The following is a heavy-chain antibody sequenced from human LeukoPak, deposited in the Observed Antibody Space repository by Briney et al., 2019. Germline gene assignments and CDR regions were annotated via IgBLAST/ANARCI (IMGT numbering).Heavy chain of an antibody. J-gene: IGHJ6*03. Sequence: SVKVSCKASGGTFSSYAISWVRQAPGQGLEWMGRIIPIFGTANYAQKFQGRVTITTDESTSTAYMELSSLRSEDTAVFYCARDGGYGSGSIYYYYYMDVWGKGTTVTVSS. CDR1: GGTFSSYA. CDR2: IIPIFGTA. D-gene: IGHD3-10*01. V-gene: IGHV1-69*05. CDR3: ARDGGYGSGSIYYYYYMDV.